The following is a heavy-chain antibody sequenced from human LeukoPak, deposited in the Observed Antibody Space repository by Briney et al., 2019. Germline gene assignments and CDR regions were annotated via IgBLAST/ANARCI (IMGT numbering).Heavy chain of an antibody. CDR3: AKARSGYSHYFDY. V-gene: IGHV3-23*01. Sequence: GGSLRLSCAASGFTFSSYAMSWVRQAPGKGLEWVSAISGSGGSTYYADSVKGRFTISRGNSKNTLYLQMNSLRAEDTAVYYCAKARSGYSHYFDYWGQGTLVTVSS. CDR1: GFTFSSYA. D-gene: IGHD3-22*01. J-gene: IGHJ4*02. CDR2: ISGSGGST.